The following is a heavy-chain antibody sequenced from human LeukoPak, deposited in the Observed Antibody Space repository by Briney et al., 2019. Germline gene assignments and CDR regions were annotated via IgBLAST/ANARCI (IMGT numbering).Heavy chain of an antibody. CDR2: IYYSGST. CDR1: GGSISSSSYY. V-gene: IGHV4-39*07. D-gene: IGHD3-16*02. CDR3: ARDVRLGELSQHDAFDI. J-gene: IGHJ3*02. Sequence: PSETLSLTCTVSGGSISSSSYYWGWIRQPPGKGLECIGSIYYSGSTNYNPSLKSRVTISVDTSKNQFSLKLSSVTAADTAVYYCARDVRLGELSQHDAFDIWGQGTMVTVSS.